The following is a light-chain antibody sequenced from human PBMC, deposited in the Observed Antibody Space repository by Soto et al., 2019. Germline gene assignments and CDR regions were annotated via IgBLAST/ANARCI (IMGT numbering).Light chain of an antibody. Sequence: EIVLTQSPATLSVSPGERATLSCRASQSVSSNLAWYQRKPGQAPRLLIYGASTRATGIPARFSGSGSGTEFTLTISSLQSEDFAVYYCQRYNNWPPITFGQGTRLEIK. J-gene: IGKJ5*01. CDR2: GAS. V-gene: IGKV3-15*01. CDR3: QRYNNWPPIT. CDR1: QSVSSN.